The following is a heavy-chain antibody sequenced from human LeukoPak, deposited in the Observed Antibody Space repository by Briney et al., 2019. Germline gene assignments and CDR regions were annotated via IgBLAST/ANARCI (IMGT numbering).Heavy chain of an antibody. CDR2: INPSGGST. CDR1: GYTFTSYY. CDR3: AREGRLGFGELLSQYYYYYMDV. J-gene: IGHJ6*03. D-gene: IGHD3-10*01. V-gene: IGHV1-46*01. Sequence: APVKVSCKASGYTFTSYYMHWVRQAPVQGLEWMGIINPSGGSTSYAQKFQGRVTMTRDMSTSTVYMELSSLRSEDTAVYYCAREGRLGFGELLSQYYYYYMDVWGKGTTVTVSS.